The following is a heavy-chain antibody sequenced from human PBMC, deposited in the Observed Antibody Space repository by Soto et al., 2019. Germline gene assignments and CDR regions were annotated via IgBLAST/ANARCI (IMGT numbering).Heavy chain of an antibody. CDR3: ARDLRGTSAFEI. CDR1: GASISNYD. V-gene: IGHV4-59*01. Sequence: SETLCVTCTVAGASISNYDWGWIRQPPGKGLEYIGYIYYIGIADYNPSLKSRVTISLDTSTNQVSLQLSSVTSADTALYYCARDLRGTSAFEIWGQGTMVTVSS. J-gene: IGHJ3*02. CDR2: IYYIGIA.